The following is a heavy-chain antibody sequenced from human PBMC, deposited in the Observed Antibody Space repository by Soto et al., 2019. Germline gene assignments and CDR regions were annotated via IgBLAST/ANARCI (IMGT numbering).Heavy chain of an antibody. CDR2: IYYTGNT. V-gene: IGHV4-59*01. D-gene: IGHD2-2*03. Sequence: QVRLQESGPGLVKPSDTLSLTCTVSGGSISPSYWNWVRQPPGKRPEWIGCIYYTGNTHYNPSLKSRVTISRDTYKNQFSLELTSVTAADTAMYFCAAGLDHNKVGYWGQGTLVTVSS. J-gene: IGHJ4*02. CDR1: GGSISPSY. CDR3: AAGLDHNKVGY.